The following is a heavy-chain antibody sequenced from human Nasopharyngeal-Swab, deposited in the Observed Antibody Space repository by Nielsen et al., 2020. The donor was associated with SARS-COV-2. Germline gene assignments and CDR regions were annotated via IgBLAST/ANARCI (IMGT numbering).Heavy chain of an antibody. V-gene: IGHV3-7*01. CDR2: INQDGGRK. CDR3: ARDFDKTGD. Sequence: GGSLRLSCAASGFTFSHDWMNWVRQAPGKGLEWEASINQDGGRKYYVDSLKGRFTISRDNAKNTIYLQMNSLRGEDTAVYYCARDFDKTGDWGQGTLVTVSS. D-gene: IGHD7-27*01. J-gene: IGHJ4*02. CDR1: GFTFSHDW.